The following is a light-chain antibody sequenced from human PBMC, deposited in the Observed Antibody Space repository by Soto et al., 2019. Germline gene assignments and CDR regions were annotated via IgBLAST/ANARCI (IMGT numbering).Light chain of an antibody. CDR1: QRVSSSF. Sequence: EIVLTQSPGTLSLSPGERATLSCRASQRVSSSFLAWYQQNPGQAPRLLIYGASSRATGIPDRFSGSGSGTDFTLTISRLEPEDVAVYYCQQYGSSPLTFGGGTKVEIK. V-gene: IGKV3-20*01. CDR3: QQYGSSPLT. CDR2: GAS. J-gene: IGKJ4*01.